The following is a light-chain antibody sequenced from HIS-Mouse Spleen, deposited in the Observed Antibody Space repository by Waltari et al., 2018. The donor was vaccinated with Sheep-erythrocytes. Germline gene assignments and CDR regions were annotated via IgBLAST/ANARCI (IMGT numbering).Light chain of an antibody. CDR2: DNN. Sequence: QSVLTQPPSASAAPGQKVTISCSGSSSNIGNNYVSWYQQLPGTAPKLLIHDNNNRPSGIPDRFPGSKAGTSATLGITGLQTGDEADYYCGTWDSSLSAGRVFGGGTKLTVL. V-gene: IGLV1-51*01. CDR1: SSNIGNNY. J-gene: IGLJ3*02. CDR3: GTWDSSLSAGRV.